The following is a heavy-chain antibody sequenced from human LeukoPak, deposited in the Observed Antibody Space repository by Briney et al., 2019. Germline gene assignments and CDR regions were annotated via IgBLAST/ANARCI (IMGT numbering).Heavy chain of an antibody. CDR2: ISAYNGNT. J-gene: IGHJ6*03. CDR1: GCTFTSYG. CDR3: ARGAITDCSGASCYSNYYYYYYMDV. Sequence: GASVKVSCKASGCTFTSYGLSWVRQAPGQGREGMGLISAYNGNTNYAQKLQGRVTMTTDTSTSTAYMELRSPRSDDTAVYYCARGAITDCSGASCYSNYYYYYYMDVWGKGTTVTISS. D-gene: IGHD2-15*01. V-gene: IGHV1-18*01.